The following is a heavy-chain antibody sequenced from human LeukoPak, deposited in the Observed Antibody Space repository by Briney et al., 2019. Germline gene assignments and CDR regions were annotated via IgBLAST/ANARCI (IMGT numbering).Heavy chain of an antibody. CDR2: IYHSGNT. CDR3: ARLPSIAAAYTNY. J-gene: IGHJ4*02. D-gene: IGHD6-13*01. V-gene: IGHV4-4*02. Sequence: KPSETLSLTCAVSGGSISSSNWWSWVRQPPGKGLEWIGEIYHSGNTNYNPSLKSRVTMSVDKSKNQFSLKLSSVTAADTAVYYCARLPSIAAAYTNYWGQGTLVTVSS. CDR1: GGSISSSNW.